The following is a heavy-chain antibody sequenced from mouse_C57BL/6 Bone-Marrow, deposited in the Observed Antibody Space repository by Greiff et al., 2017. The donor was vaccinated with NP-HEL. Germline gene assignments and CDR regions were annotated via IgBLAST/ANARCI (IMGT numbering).Heavy chain of an antibody. V-gene: IGHV3-6*01. CDR3: ARGNYYGSSPYWYFDV. CDR1: GYSITSGYY. J-gene: IGHJ1*03. D-gene: IGHD1-1*01. CDR2: ISYDGSN. Sequence: EVQLQESGPGLVKPSPSLSLTCSVTGYSITSGYYWNWIRQFPGNKLEWMGYISYDGSNNYNPSLKNRISITRDTSTNQFFLKLNSVTTEDTATYYCARGNYYGSSPYWYFDVWGTGTTVTVSS.